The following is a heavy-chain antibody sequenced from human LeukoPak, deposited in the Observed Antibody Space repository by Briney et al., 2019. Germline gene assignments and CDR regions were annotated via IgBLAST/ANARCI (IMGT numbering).Heavy chain of an antibody. CDR3: ARDREVRRLLLGDVFDI. CDR1: GGTFSSYA. Sequence: SVKVSCKASGGTFSSYAISWVRQAPGQGLEWMGGIIPIFGTANYAQKFQGRVTITTDESTSTAYMELSSLRSEDTAVYYCARDREVRRLLLGDVFDIWGQGTMVTVSS. D-gene: IGHD2-15*01. V-gene: IGHV1-69*05. CDR2: IIPIFGTA. J-gene: IGHJ3*02.